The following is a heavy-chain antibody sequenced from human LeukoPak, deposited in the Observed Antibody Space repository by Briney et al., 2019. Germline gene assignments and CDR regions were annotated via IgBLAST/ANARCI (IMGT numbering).Heavy chain of an antibody. CDR1: RFTFSNYS. J-gene: IGHJ4*02. Sequence: PGGSLRLSCAASRFTFSNYSMNWVRQAPGKGLEWVSSISSSRSYIYYADSVKGRFTISRDNAKNSLYLQLNSLRADDTAVYYCARDGNLDYWGQGTLVTVSS. V-gene: IGHV3-21*01. CDR2: ISSSRSYI. CDR3: ARDGNLDY.